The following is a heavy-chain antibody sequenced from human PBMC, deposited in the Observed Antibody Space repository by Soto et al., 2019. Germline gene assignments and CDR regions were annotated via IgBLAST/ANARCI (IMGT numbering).Heavy chain of an antibody. J-gene: IGHJ4*02. V-gene: IGHV3-48*02. D-gene: IGHD6-6*01. CDR1: GFTFSSYG. Sequence: GVLRLSCAASGFTFSSYGMNWVRQAPGKGLAWVSYISSGRPTIQYADSVEGRFTISRDNAKNSLYLQMNSLRDEDTAVYYCARGGAARPDYWGQGTLVTVSS. CDR3: ARGGAARPDY. CDR2: ISSGRPTI.